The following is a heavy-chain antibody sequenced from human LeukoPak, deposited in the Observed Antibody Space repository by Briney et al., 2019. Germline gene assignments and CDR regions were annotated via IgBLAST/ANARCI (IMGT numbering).Heavy chain of an antibody. D-gene: IGHD3-10*01. CDR2: ISSSGSTI. CDR3: AGGYYYYYMDV. V-gene: IGHV3-11*01. J-gene: IGHJ6*03. CDR1: GFTFSDYY. Sequence: KPGGSLRLSCAASGFTFSDYYMTWIRQAPGKGLEWVSYISSSGSTIYYADSVKGRFTISRDTAKNSLYLQMNSLRAEDTAVYYCAGGYYYYYMDVWGKGTTVTVSS.